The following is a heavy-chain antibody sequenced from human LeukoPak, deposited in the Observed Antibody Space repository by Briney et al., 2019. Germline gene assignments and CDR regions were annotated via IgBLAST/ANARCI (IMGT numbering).Heavy chain of an antibody. CDR3: AKDSLEVVTALDY. J-gene: IGHJ4*02. D-gene: IGHD2-21*02. CDR1: GFTFSSYG. V-gene: IGHV3-30*18. CDR2: ISYDGSNK. Sequence: PGGSPRLSCAASGFTFSSYGMHWVRQAPGKGLERVAVISYDGSNKYYADSVKGRFTISRDNSKNTLYLQMNSLRAEDTAVYYCAKDSLEVVTALDYWGQGTLVTVSS.